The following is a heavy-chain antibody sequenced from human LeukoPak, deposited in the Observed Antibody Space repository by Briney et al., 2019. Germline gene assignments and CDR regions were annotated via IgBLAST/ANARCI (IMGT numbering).Heavy chain of an antibody. CDR2: MNPNSGNT. J-gene: IGHJ3*01. D-gene: IGHD3-10*01. V-gene: IGHV1-8*03. CDR1: GYTFTSYY. CDR3: ASVLWFGEFFV. Sequence: GASVKVSCKASGYTFTSYYMHWVRQAPGQGLEWMGWMNPNSGNTGYAQKFQGRVTITRNTSISTAYMELSSLRSEDTAVYYCASVLWFGEFFVWGQGTMVTVSS.